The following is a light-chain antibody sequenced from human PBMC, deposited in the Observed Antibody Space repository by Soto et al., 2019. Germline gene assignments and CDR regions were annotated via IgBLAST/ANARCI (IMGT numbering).Light chain of an antibody. V-gene: IGKV3-15*01. Sequence: EIVMTQSPDILSVSPGETATLSCRASQSVGSNLDWYQQKPGQAPRILISDASTWAAGLPSRFSGSGSGTEFTLTISSLQSEDFAVYYCQQSNNWPKTFGQGTKVEIK. CDR2: DAS. CDR1: QSVGSN. CDR3: QQSNNWPKT. J-gene: IGKJ1*01.